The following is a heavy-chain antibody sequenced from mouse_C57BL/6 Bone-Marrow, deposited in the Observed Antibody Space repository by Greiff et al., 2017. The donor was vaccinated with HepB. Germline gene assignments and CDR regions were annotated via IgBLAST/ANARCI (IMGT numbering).Heavy chain of an antibody. D-gene: IGHD2-4*01. CDR1: GFTFSDYY. CDR3: ARGDYLSFAY. V-gene: IGHV5-12*01. Sequence: EVKLVESGGGLVQPGGSLKLSCAASGFTFSDYYMYWVRQTPEKRLEWVAYISNGGGSTYYPDTVKGRFTISRDNAKNTLYLQMSRLKSEDTAMYYCARGDYLSFAYWGQGTLVTVSA. CDR2: ISNGGGST. J-gene: IGHJ3*01.